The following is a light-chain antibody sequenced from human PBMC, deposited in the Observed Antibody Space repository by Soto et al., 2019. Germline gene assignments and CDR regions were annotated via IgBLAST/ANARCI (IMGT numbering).Light chain of an antibody. J-gene: IGKJ4*01. CDR2: KAS. CDR1: QSISTW. CDR3: QQYNTYPLT. Sequence: DSQMTQSPSTLSESVGDRVTIACGASQSISTWLARYQQKPGKAPKLLIYKASSLESGVQSRFSGSGSGTEFTLTINSLPPDDFATYYCQQYNTYPLTFGGGTTVEIK. V-gene: IGKV1-5*03.